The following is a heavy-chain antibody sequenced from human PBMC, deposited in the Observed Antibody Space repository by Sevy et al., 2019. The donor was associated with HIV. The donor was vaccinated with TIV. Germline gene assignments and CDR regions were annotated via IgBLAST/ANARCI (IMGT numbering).Heavy chain of an antibody. Sequence: GGSLRLSCAASGFTFSSYWMHWVRQAPGKGLVWVSRINSDGSSTSYADSVKGRFTISRDNAKNTLYLQMNRLRAEDTAVYYCARGGLLGYCSSTSCSTSFDIWGQGTMVTVSS. CDR2: INSDGSST. D-gene: IGHD2-2*01. CDR3: ARGGLLGYCSSTSCSTSFDI. J-gene: IGHJ3*02. V-gene: IGHV3-74*01. CDR1: GFTFSSYW.